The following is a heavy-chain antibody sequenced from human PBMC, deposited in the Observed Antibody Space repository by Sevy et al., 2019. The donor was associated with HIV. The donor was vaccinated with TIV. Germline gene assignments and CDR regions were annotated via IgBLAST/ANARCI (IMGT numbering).Heavy chain of an antibody. CDR3: ARDPIGYCTNGLCRHFDY. V-gene: IGHV3-30-3*01. J-gene: IGHJ4*02. CDR2: ISYDGSNK. CDR1: GFTFSSYA. Sequence: GGSLRLSCAASGFTFSSYAMHWVRQAPGKGLEWVAVISYDGSNKYYADSVKGRFTISRDNSKNTLYLQMNSLRAEDTAVYYCARDPIGYCTNGLCRHFDYRGQGTLVTVSS. D-gene: IGHD2-8*01.